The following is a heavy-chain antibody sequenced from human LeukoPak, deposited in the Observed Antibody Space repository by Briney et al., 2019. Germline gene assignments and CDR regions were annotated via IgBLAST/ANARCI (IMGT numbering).Heavy chain of an antibody. CDR2: ISYDGSNK. CDR3: ARGRGWIYDS. J-gene: IGHJ4*02. Sequence: PGGSLRLSCAASGFTFSSYAMHWVRQAPGKGLEWVAVISYDGSNKYYADSVKGRFTISRDNSKNTLYLQMNSLRAEDTAVYYCARGRGWIYDSWGRGTLVTVSS. CDR1: GFTFSSYA. V-gene: IGHV3-30-3*01. D-gene: IGHD6-19*01.